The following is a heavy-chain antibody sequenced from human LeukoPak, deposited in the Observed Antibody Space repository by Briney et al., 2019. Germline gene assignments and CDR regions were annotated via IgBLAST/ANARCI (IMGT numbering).Heavy chain of an antibody. D-gene: IGHD2/OR15-2a*01. CDR2: INLNSGAR. CDR1: GYTFTAYY. V-gene: IGHV1-2*02. Sequence: GASVRVSCKASGYTFTAYYMRWVRQAPGQGLEWMGWINLNSGARNYAQNFQGRVAMTADTSISTAYLDLSRLRSDDSAVYYCARDPIVQAGYYYGMDVWGQGTTVTVSS. J-gene: IGHJ6*02. CDR3: ARDPIVQAGYYYGMDV.